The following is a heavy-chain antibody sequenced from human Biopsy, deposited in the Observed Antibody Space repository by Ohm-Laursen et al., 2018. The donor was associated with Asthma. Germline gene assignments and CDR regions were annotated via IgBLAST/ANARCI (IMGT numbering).Heavy chain of an antibody. CDR1: GGTFSNFA. Sequence: SVKVSCKAPGGTFSNFAISWVRQAPGQGLEWLGGIMTVFGTTNYAQKFQGRVTLTADESTSTAYMEVTSLRSEDTAIYYCARCQVGYSSGWSLLLKKIYYSGMDVWGQGTAVTVSS. D-gene: IGHD6-19*01. V-gene: IGHV1-69*13. CDR3: ARCQVGYSSGWSLLLKKIYYSGMDV. J-gene: IGHJ6*02. CDR2: IMTVFGTT.